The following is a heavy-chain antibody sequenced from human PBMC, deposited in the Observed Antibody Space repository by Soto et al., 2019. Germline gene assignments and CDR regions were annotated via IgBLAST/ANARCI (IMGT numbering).Heavy chain of an antibody. D-gene: IGHD6-6*01. CDR1: SGSFSGYY. V-gene: IGHV4-34*01. Sequence: QVQLHQWGAGLLKPSETLSLACSIYSGSFSGYYWSWIRQPPGKGLVWIGEISQSGHTNYSPSLKSRVSISIDTSKKQFSLNLASVSAADTAVYYCARAPKVSGSSQTRPDFWGQGTLVTVSS. CDR2: ISQSGHT. CDR3: ARAPKVSGSSQTRPDF. J-gene: IGHJ4*02.